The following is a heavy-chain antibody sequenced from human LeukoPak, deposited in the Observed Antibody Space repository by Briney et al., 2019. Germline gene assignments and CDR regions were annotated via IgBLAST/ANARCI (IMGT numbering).Heavy chain of an antibody. J-gene: IGHJ3*02. V-gene: IGHV4-34*01. CDR2: INHSGST. CDR1: GYSISSGYY. D-gene: IGHD3-10*01. Sequence: SETLSLTCAVSGYSISSGYYWSWIRQPPGKGLEWIGEINHSGSTNYNPSLKSRVTISVDTSKNQFSLKLSSVTAADTAVYYCARANYGSGNDAFDIWGQGTMVTVSS. CDR3: ARANYGSGNDAFDI.